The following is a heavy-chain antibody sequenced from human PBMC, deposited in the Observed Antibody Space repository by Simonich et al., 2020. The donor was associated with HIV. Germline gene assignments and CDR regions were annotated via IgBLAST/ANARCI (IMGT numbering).Heavy chain of an antibody. Sequence: QVQLQQWGAGLLKPSETLSLTCAVYGGSFSGYYWSWIRQPPGKGLEWIGEINHSGSTHYNPSLKRRVTISVDTSKNQFSLKLSSVTAADTAVYYCARRHPTTVTTPYFDYWGQGTLVTVSS. J-gene: IGHJ4*02. CDR2: INHSGST. V-gene: IGHV4-34*01. CDR1: GGSFSGYY. D-gene: IGHD4-17*01. CDR3: ARRHPTTVTTPYFDY.